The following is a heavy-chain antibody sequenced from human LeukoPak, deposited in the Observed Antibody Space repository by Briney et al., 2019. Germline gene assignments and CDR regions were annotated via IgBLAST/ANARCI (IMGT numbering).Heavy chain of an antibody. J-gene: IGHJ6*02. CDR3: ARVPHRDYIHYYGMDV. V-gene: IGHV1-8*01. CDR2: MNPNSGNT. CDR1: GYTFTCYD. Sequence: ASVKVSCKASGYTFTCYDINWVRQATGQGLEWMGWMNPNSGNTGYAQKFQGRVTMTRNTSISTAYMELSSLRSEDTAVYYCARVPHRDYIHYYGMDVWGQGTTVTVSS. D-gene: IGHD4-11*01.